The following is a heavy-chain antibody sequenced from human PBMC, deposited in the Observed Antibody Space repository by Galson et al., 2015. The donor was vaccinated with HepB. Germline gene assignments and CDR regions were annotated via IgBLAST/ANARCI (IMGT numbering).Heavy chain of an antibody. V-gene: IGHV3-15*01. D-gene: IGHD2-8*02. CDR1: W. Sequence: WMTWVRQAPGMGLEWVGRIKSKTDGETTDYAAPVKGRFTISRDDSKNRLYLQMNSLKTEDTAVYYCTTDVYYSTYWSWLDPWGQGTLVTVSS. J-gene: IGHJ5*02. CDR3: TTDVYYSTYWSWLDP. CDR2: IKSKTDGETT.